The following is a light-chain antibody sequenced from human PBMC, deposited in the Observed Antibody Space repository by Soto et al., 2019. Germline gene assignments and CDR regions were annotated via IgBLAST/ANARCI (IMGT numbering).Light chain of an antibody. J-gene: IGKJ1*01. V-gene: IGKV1-27*01. CDR2: AAS. CDR1: QGISNY. Sequence: DIQMTQSPSSLSASVGDRVTITCRASQGISNYVAWDQQKPGKVPKLLIFAASILESGVPSRFTGSGSGTDFSLAISSLQPEDVATYYCQKYNSAPQTFRQGTTVEVK. CDR3: QKYNSAPQT.